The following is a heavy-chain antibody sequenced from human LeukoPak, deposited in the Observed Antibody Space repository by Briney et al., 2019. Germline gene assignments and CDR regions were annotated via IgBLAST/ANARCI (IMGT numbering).Heavy chain of an antibody. V-gene: IGHV4-38-2*02. D-gene: IGHD6-13*01. CDR2: IYDSGRT. CDR1: GYSISNGYY. CDR3: ARGGSSWYRPFNY. Sequence: SETLSLTCSVSGYSISNGYYWGWIRQPPGKGLEWIGSIYDSGRTYHNPSLKSRVTISLDMSKNQFSLKLTSVTAADTAVYYCARGGSSWYRPFNYWGQGTLVTVSS. J-gene: IGHJ4*02.